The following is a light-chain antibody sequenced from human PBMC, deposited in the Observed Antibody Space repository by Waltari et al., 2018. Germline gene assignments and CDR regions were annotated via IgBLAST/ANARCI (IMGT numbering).Light chain of an antibody. CDR2: SNS. Sequence: QSVLTQPPSASGTPGQRVTISCSGSSSHIGSNTVNWYQQPPGTAPKLLIYSNSQRPSGVPDRVSGSKSGTSASLAISGLQSEDEADYYCAAWDDSLNVLFGGGTKLTVL. CDR1: SSHIGSNT. CDR3: AAWDDSLNVL. V-gene: IGLV1-44*01. J-gene: IGLJ2*01.